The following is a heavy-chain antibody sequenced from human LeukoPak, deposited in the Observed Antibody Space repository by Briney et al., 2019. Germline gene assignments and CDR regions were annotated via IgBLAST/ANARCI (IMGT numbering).Heavy chain of an antibody. D-gene: IGHD2-8*01. Sequence: GGSLRLSWAASGFSFTTYGMHWIRLDPSEGLEWVAVIWYDGGNSYYADFVKGRITISRDKSRNTLYLQMNSLRAEDTAVYYCARDKNGWYDSWGQGTLVTVSS. J-gene: IGHJ5*01. CDR1: GFSFTTYG. CDR2: IWYDGGNS. V-gene: IGHV3-33*01. CDR3: ARDKNGWYDS.